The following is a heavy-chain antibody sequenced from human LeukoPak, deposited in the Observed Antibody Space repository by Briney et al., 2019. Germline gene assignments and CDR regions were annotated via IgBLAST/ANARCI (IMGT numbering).Heavy chain of an antibody. Sequence: PSETLSLTCTVSGYSIGSNYYWGWIRQPPRKGLEWIASIYYSGSTYYNPSLKSRVTISVDTSKNQFSLKLSSVTAADTAVYYCARHKYSSGWPPEGAFDIWGQGTMVTVSS. D-gene: IGHD6-19*01. J-gene: IGHJ3*02. CDR2: IYYSGST. V-gene: IGHV4-39*01. CDR1: GYSIGSNYY. CDR3: ARHKYSSGWPPEGAFDI.